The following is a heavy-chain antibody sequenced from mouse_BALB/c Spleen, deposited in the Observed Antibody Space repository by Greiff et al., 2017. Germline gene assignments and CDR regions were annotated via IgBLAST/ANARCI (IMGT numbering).Heavy chain of an antibody. CDR3: ARDEGTFPWFAY. J-gene: IGHJ3*01. V-gene: IGHV2-9*02. CDR1: GFSLTSYG. Sequence: VKLMESGPGLVAPSQSLSITCTVSGFSLTSYGVHWVRQPPGKGLEWLGVIWAGGSTNYNSALMSRLSISKDNSKSQVFLKMNSLQTDDTAMYYGARDEGTFPWFAYWGQGTLVTVSA. CDR2: IWAGGST.